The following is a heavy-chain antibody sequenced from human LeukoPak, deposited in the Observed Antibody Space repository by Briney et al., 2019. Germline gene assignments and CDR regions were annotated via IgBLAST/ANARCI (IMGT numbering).Heavy chain of an antibody. J-gene: IGHJ5*02. Sequence: ASVKVSCKASGYTFTSYAMHWVRQAPGQRLEWMGWINAGNGNTKYSQKFQGRVTITADESTSTAYMELSSLRSEDTAVYYCARGSSGWYNWFDPWGQGTLVTVSS. D-gene: IGHD6-19*01. V-gene: IGHV1-3*01. CDR3: ARGSSGWYNWFDP. CDR1: GYTFTSYA. CDR2: INAGNGNT.